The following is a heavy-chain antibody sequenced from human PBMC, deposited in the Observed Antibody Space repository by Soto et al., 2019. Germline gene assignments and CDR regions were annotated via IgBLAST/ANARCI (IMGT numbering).Heavy chain of an antibody. V-gene: IGHV2-5*02. Sequence: QITLKESGPTLVKPTQTLTLTCTFSGFSLSTSGVGVGWIRQPPGKALEWLALIYWDDDKRYSPSLKSRLTIXXDXTXXQVVLTMTYMDPVDTATYYCAHRLIAARRYNWFDPWGQGTLVTVSS. D-gene: IGHD6-6*01. CDR1: GFSLSTSGVG. J-gene: IGHJ5*02. CDR3: AHRLIAARRYNWFDP. CDR2: IYWDDDK.